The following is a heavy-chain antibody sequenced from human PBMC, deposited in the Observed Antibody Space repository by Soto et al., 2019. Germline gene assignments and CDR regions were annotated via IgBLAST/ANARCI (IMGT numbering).Heavy chain of an antibody. CDR3: ARDRSAATENWFDP. Sequence: LSLTFAVSGYSISSGYYWGWIRQPPGKGLEWIGSIYHTGSTFYNPSLKSRVTISVDTSKNQFSLKLTSVTAADTAVYYCARDRSAATENWFDPWGQGTLVTVSS. V-gene: IGHV4-38-2*02. CDR2: IYHTGST. CDR1: GYSISSGYY. D-gene: IGHD2-15*01. J-gene: IGHJ5*02.